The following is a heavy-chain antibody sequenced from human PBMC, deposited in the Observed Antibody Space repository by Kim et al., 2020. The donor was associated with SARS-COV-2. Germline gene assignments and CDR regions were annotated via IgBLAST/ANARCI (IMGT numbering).Heavy chain of an antibody. CDR3: ATWHYDY. CDR2: TFYRSKWHN. CDR1: GDSVSSNSAA. J-gene: IGHJ4*02. Sequence: SQTLSLTCAISGDSVSSNSAAWHWIRQSPSRVLEWLGRTFYRSKWHNDYAESLKSRIRVDPDTSKNQFSLHLNSVTPEDTAVDYCATWHYDYWGQGSLVTVSS. V-gene: IGHV6-1*01.